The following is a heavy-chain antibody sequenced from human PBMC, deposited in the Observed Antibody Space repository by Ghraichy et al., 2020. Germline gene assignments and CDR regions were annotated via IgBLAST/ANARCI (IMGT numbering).Heavy chain of an antibody. CDR1: GGTFSSYA. V-gene: IGHV1-69*13. CDR3: ARALESTYYDILTGYSQYYYYYGMDV. J-gene: IGHJ6*02. D-gene: IGHD3-9*01. Sequence: AVKVSCKASGGTFSSYAISWVRQAPGQGLEWMGGIIPIFGTANYAQKFQGRVTITADESTSTAYMELSSLRSEDTAVYYCARALESTYYDILTGYSQYYYYYGMDVWGQGTTVTVSS. CDR2: IIPIFGTA.